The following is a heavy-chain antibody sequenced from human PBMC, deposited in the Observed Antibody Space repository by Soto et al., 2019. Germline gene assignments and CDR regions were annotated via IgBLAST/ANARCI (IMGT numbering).Heavy chain of an antibody. V-gene: IGHV3-7*04. CDR2: IKGDGSEK. J-gene: IGHJ4*02. CDR1: GFTFSSHW. Sequence: EVHLVESGGDLVQPGGSLRLSCAASGFTFSSHWMSWVRQAPGKGLEWVANIKGDGSEKYYVDSVKGRFTISRDNAKNSLFLQMNSLRVEDTALYYCAKDVRWGQRTLVTVSS. CDR3: AKDVR.